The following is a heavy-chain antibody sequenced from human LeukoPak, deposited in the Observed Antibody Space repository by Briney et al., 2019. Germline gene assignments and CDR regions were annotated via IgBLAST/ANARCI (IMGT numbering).Heavy chain of an antibody. J-gene: IGHJ6*03. CDR1: GFTVSSNF. CDR3: ASWTCSGGSCFGPYYYYMDV. D-gene: IGHD2-15*01. V-gene: IGHV3-53*05. CDR2: ITGSGGST. Sequence: GGTLRLSCAASGFTVSSNFMSWVRQAPGKGLEWVSTITGSGGSTYYADSVKGRFTISRDNSKNTLYLQMNSLRAEDTAVYYCASWTCSGGSCFGPYYYYMDVWGKGTTVTVSS.